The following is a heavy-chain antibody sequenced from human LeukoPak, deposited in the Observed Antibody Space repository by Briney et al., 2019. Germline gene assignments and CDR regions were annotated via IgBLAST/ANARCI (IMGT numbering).Heavy chain of an antibody. CDR2: TYFRSKWYN. D-gene: IGHD1-1*01. CDR1: GDSVSSNSAA. J-gene: IGHJ3*02. V-gene: IGHV6-1*01. Sequence: SPTLSLTFAISGDSVSSNSAAWTWLRQSPSRGLEWLGRTYFRSKWYNDYAVSVKSRIIINADTSKNHFSLQLNSVTPEDTAVYFCARNGIGTTYDAFGIWGQGTMVTVSS. CDR3: ARNGIGTTYDAFGI.